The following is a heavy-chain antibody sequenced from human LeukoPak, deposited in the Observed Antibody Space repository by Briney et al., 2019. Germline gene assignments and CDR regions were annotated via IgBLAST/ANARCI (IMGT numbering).Heavy chain of an antibody. CDR3: ARGYCSGGSCYSYYYYYYMDV. CDR2: IDHSGNT. CDR1: GGSFSGYY. V-gene: IGHV4-34*01. J-gene: IGHJ6*03. Sequence: SETLSLTCVVYGGSFSGYYWSWIRQPPGKGLEWIGEIDHSGNTNYNTSLKSRVTISVDTSMNQFSLKLTSVTAADTAVYYCARGYCSGGSCYSYYYYYYMDVWGKGTTVTVSS. D-gene: IGHD2-15*01.